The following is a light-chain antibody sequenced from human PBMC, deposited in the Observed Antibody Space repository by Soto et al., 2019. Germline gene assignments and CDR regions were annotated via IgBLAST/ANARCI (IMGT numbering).Light chain of an antibody. Sequence: EIVLTQSPGTLSLSPGERATLSCRASQSVAKNFLAWYQRKPGQAPRLLIYGASTRATDIPDRFSGSGSGTDFTLTISRLEPEDFAVYYCQQYSFVPLTFGQGTTVELK. CDR2: GAS. J-gene: IGKJ1*01. V-gene: IGKV3-20*01. CDR3: QQYSFVPLT. CDR1: QSVAKNF.